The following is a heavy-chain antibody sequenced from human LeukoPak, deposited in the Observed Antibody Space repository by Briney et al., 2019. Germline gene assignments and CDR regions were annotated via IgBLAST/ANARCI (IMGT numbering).Heavy chain of an antibody. CDR2: ISYDGSNK. CDR3: AKDGMVRGVWGYYYYGMDV. CDR1: RFTFSSYG. D-gene: IGHD3-10*01. V-gene: IGHV3-30*18. Sequence: GGSLRLSCAASRFTFSSYGMHWVRQAPGKGLEWVAVISYDGSNKYYADSVKGRFTISRDNSKNTLYLQMNSLRAEDTAVYYCAKDGMVRGVWGYYYYGMDVWGQGTTVTVSS. J-gene: IGHJ6*02.